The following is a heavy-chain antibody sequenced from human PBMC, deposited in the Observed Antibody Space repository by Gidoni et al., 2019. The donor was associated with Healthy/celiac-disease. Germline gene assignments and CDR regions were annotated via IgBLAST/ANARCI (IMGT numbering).Heavy chain of an antibody. CDR3: ANALYYYDSSGYPWDY. Sequence: EVQLLESGGGLVQPGGSLRLSCAASGFTFSRYAMGWVRQAPGKGLVWVSAISGSGGSTYYADSVKGRFTISRDNSKNTLYLQMNSLRAEDTAVYYCANALYYYDSSGYPWDYWGQGTLVTVSS. J-gene: IGHJ4*02. CDR2: ISGSGGST. V-gene: IGHV3-23*01. CDR1: GFTFSRYA. D-gene: IGHD3-22*01.